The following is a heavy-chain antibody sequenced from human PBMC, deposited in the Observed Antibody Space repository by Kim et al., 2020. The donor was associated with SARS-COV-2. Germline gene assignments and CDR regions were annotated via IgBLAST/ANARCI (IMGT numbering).Heavy chain of an antibody. D-gene: IGHD2-21*02. Sequence: GSLRLSCAASGFTFSDYYMSWIRQAPGKGLEWVSYISSSSSYTNYADSVKGRFTISRDNAKNSLYLQMNSLRAEDTAVYYCARAAVVVTAKYYFDYWGQGTLVTVSS. CDR1: GFTFSDYY. CDR3: ARAAVVVTAKYYFDY. CDR2: ISSSSSYT. V-gene: IGHV3-11*05. J-gene: IGHJ4*02.